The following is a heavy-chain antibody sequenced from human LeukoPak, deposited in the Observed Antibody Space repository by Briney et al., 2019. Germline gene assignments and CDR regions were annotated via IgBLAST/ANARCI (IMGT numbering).Heavy chain of an antibody. J-gene: IGHJ4*02. Sequence: PGGSLKLSCAASGFTFSSFWMRCARQAPGGGLEWVANIKRDGDDKYYVDSVKGRFIISRENAKNSLYLHMNSLRAEDRALYYCARGDEYTTSPWGEGALVTVSS. CDR2: IKRDGDDK. D-gene: IGHD2-2*02. V-gene: IGHV3-7*05. CDR1: GFTFSSFW. CDR3: ARGDEYTTSP.